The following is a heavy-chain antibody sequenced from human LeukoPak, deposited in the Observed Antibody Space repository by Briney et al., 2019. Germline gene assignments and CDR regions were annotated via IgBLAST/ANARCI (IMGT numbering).Heavy chain of an antibody. D-gene: IGHD3-22*01. V-gene: IGHV1-69*13. J-gene: IGHJ3*02. CDR2: IIAIFGTA. CDR1: GYAFTTYG. CDR3: ARALLTYYYDSIGYQGAFDI. Sequence: GASVKVSCKASGYAFTTYGISWVRQAPGQGLEWMGGIIAIFGTANYAQKFQGRVTITADESTSTAYMELSSLRSEDTAVYYCARALLTYYYDSIGYQGAFDIWGQGTMVTVSS.